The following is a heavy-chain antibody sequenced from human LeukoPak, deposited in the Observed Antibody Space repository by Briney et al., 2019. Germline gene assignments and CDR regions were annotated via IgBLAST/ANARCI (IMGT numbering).Heavy chain of an antibody. CDR1: GFTFLNYA. V-gene: IGHV3-30-3*01. CDR3: AREWGAAADY. CDR2: MSYDGNNT. Sequence: PGGSLRLSCVASGFTFLNYAVHWVRQAPGKGLEWVAVMSYDGNNTYYADSVKGRFTLSRDSSKNTLSLQMNSLRPEDTAVYYCAREWGAAADYWGQGTVVTVSS. J-gene: IGHJ4*02. D-gene: IGHD6-13*01.